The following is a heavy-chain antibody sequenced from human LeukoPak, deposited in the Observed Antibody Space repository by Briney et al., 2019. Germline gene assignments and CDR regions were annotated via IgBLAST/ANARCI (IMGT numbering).Heavy chain of an antibody. CDR3: ARADVVVPAAQRSYYYMVV. Sequence: GASVNVSCKASGYTFTSYYMHWVRQAPGQGLEWMGIINTSGGSTSYAQKFQGRVTMTRDMSTSTVYMELSSLRSEDTAVYYCARADVVVPAAQRSYYYMVVWGKGTTVTVSS. CDR2: INTSGGST. J-gene: IGHJ6*03. V-gene: IGHV1-46*01. D-gene: IGHD2-2*01. CDR1: GYTFTSYY.